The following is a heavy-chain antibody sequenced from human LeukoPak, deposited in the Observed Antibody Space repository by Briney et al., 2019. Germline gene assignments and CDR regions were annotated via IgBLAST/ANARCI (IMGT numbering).Heavy chain of an antibody. CDR2: INHSGST. CDR3: ARGSRIQLGAFDI. J-gene: IGHJ3*02. D-gene: IGHD5-18*01. Sequence: PSETLSLTCAVYGGSFSVYYWSWIRQPPGKGLEWIGEINHSGSTNYNPSLKSRVTISVDTSKNQFSLKLSSVTAADTAVYYCARGSRIQLGAFDIWGQGQWSPSLQ. V-gene: IGHV4-34*01. CDR1: GGSFSVYY.